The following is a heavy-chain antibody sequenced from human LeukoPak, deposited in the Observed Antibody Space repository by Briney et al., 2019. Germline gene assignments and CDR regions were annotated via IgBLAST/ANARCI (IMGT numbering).Heavy chain of an antibody. CDR2: IYYIGTT. J-gene: IGHJ6*03. CDR1: GDSINNYY. Sequence: SETLSLTCTVSGDSINNYYWSWIRQPPGKGLEWFGYIYYIGTTKFNPSLKSRVTISLDTSKNQFSLKLSSVTAADTAVYYCATWRYCSGGHCFGNCYMDVWGKGTTVTVSS. D-gene: IGHD2-15*01. V-gene: IGHV4-59*01. CDR3: ATWRYCSGGHCFGNCYMDV.